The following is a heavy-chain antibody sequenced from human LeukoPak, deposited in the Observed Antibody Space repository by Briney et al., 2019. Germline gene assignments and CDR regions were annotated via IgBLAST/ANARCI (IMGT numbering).Heavy chain of an antibody. CDR1: GFTFSSYW. CDR3: ARARAARRDFDY. V-gene: IGHV3-11*04. D-gene: IGHD6-6*01. Sequence: GGSLRLSCAASGFTFSSYWMSWIRQAPGKGLEWVSYISSSGSTIYYADSVKGRFTISRDNAKNSLYLQMNSLRAEDTAVYYCARARAARRDFDYWGQGTLVTVSS. CDR2: ISSSGSTI. J-gene: IGHJ4*02.